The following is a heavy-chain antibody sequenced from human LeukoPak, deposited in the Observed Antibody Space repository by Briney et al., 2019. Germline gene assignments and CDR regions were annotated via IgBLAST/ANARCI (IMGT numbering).Heavy chain of an antibody. Sequence: KPSETLSLTCAVYGGSFSGYYWSWIRQPPGKGLEWIGEINHSGSTNYNPSLKSRVTISVDTSKNQFSLKLSSVTAADTAVYYCAREQRYSSGWSGYYFDYWGQGTLVTVSS. D-gene: IGHD6-19*01. J-gene: IGHJ4*02. CDR1: GGSFSGYY. CDR3: AREQRYSSGWSGYYFDY. V-gene: IGHV4-34*01. CDR2: INHSGST.